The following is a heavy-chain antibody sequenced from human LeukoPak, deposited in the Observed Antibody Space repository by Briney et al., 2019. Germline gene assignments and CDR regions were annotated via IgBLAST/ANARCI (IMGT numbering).Heavy chain of an antibody. Sequence: PGGSLRLSCAASGFTFSSYWMSSVRQAPGKGLEWGANIKQEGSEKYYVVSVKGRFTISRDKAKNTLYLQMNSLRAEDTAVYYCARGINWGFDYWGQGTLVTVSS. CDR1: GFTFSSYW. CDR3: ARGINWGFDY. CDR2: IKQEGSEK. J-gene: IGHJ4*02. D-gene: IGHD7-27*01. V-gene: IGHV3-7*02.